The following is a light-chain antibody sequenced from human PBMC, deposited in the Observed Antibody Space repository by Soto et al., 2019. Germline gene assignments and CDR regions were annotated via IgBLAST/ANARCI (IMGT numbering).Light chain of an antibody. Sequence: EIMLTQSPGTLSLTPGERATLSCRASQTVRRSYLAWYQQKPGQSPRLLISGTSRRATGIPDRFSGGGSGTDFTLAISRLEPEDFALYYCHQYDGSPITFGQGTRLEIK. CDR1: QTVRRSY. CDR2: GTS. CDR3: HQYDGSPIT. V-gene: IGKV3-20*01. J-gene: IGKJ5*01.